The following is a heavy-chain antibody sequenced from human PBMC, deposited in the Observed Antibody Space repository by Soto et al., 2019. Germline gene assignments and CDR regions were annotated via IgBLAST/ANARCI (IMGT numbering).Heavy chain of an antibody. D-gene: IGHD6-19*01. V-gene: IGHV2-26*01. J-gene: IGHJ4*02. Sequence: GSGPYAGEPTETLTLTCTVSGFSLSNARMGVSWIRQSPGKALEWLAHIFSNDEKSYSTSLKSRLTISKDTSKSQVVLTMTNMDPVDTATYYCARMSSGWPFDYWSQGTLVTVSS. CDR3: ARMSSGWPFDY. CDR2: IFSNDEK. CDR1: GFSLSNARMG.